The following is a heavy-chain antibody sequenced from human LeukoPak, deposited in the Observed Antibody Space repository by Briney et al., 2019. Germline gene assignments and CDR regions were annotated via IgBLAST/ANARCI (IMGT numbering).Heavy chain of an antibody. CDR3: TRAMAGHPD. V-gene: IGHV4-34*01. CDR2: INHSGYT. Sequence: SETLSLTCAVSGVPFSNYYWSWVRQSPRQGLEWIGEINHSGYTNYNPSLKSRVTMSIDTSKNQFSLTLTSVTAADAGVYYCTRAMAGHPDWGQGTLVTVSS. D-gene: IGHD6-19*01. J-gene: IGHJ4*01. CDR1: GVPFSNYY.